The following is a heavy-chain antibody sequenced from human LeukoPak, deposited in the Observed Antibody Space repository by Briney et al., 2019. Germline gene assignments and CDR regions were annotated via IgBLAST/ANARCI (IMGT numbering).Heavy chain of an antibody. CDR3: ATPYYYDSSDPGGPFDY. J-gene: IGHJ4*02. CDR1: GFTFSSYG. V-gene: IGHV3-30*03. D-gene: IGHD3-22*01. Sequence: PGGSLRLSCAASGFTFSSYGMHWVRQAPGKGLEWVAVISYDGSNKYYADSVKGRFTISRDNSKNTLYLQMNSLRAEDTAVYYCATPYYYDSSDPGGPFDYWGQGTLVTVSS. CDR2: ISYDGSNK.